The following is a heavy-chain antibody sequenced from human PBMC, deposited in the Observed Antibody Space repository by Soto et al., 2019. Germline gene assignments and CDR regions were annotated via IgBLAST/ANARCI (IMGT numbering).Heavy chain of an antibody. V-gene: IGHV6-1*01. CDR1: GDSVSSNSAA. CDR3: AGTTSHQWYYMDV. J-gene: IGHJ6*03. Sequence: QVQLQESGPGLVKPSQTLSLTCAISGDSVSSNSAAWNWLRLSTSRGLEWLARKYYRCRWYNDYAVTIRSRITGNPDISKNQFSLQLTSVTPEDTAVYYCAGTTSHQWYYMDVWGKGTTVTVSS. CDR2: KYYRCRWYN. D-gene: IGHD1-7*01.